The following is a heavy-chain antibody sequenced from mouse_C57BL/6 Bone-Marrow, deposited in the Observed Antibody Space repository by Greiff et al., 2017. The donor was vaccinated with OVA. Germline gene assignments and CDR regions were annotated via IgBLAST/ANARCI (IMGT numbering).Heavy chain of an antibody. CDR2: INPSTGGT. Sequence: EVQLKQSGPELVKPGASVKISCKASGYSFTGYYMNWVKQSPEKSLEWIGEINPSTGGTTYNQKFKAKATLTVDKSSSTAYMQLKSLTSEDSAVYYCASPYYYGSGWFAYWGQGTLVTVSA. V-gene: IGHV1-42*01. D-gene: IGHD1-1*01. CDR1: GYSFTGYY. CDR3: ASPYYYGSGWFAY. J-gene: IGHJ3*01.